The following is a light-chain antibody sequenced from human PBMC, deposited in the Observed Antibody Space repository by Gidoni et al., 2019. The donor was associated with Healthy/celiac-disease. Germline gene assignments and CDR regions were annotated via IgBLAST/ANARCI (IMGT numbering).Light chain of an antibody. CDR1: TSDVGGYNY. V-gene: IGLV2-14*01. CDR2: DVS. Sequence: QSALTQPASVSGSPAQSITISCTGTTSDVGGYNYVSWYQQHPGNAPKLMIYDVSNRPSGVSNRFSGSKSGNTASLTISGLQAEDEADYYCSSYTSSSTLGFGGGTKLTV. J-gene: IGLJ2*01. CDR3: SSYTSSSTLG.